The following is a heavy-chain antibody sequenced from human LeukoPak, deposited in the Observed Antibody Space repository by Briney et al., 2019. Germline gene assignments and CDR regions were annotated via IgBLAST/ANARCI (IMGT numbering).Heavy chain of an antibody. J-gene: IGHJ4*02. Sequence: ASVKVSCKASGYTFTSYAIHWVRQAPGQRLEWMGWINAGNGNTKYSQEFQGRVTITRDTSASTDYMELSSLRSEDMAVYYCARVVKYRSGPLTDLLPYYFDYWGQGTLVTVSS. CDR1: GYTFTSYA. CDR2: INAGNGNT. CDR3: ARVVKYRSGPLTDLLPYYFDY. D-gene: IGHD6-19*01. V-gene: IGHV1-3*03.